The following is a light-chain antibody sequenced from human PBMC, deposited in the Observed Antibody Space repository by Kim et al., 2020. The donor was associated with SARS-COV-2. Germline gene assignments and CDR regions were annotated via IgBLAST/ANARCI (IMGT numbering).Light chain of an antibody. V-gene: IGKV3-15*01. Sequence: EIVMTQSPGTLSVSPGERVTLSYRASQSVSSNLAWYQQKPGQAPRLLIYGASTRASGIPVRFSGSGSGTEFTLTISSLQSEDFAVYYCHQYNNWHAFGQGTKLEI. J-gene: IGKJ2*01. CDR2: GAS. CDR3: HQYNNWHA. CDR1: QSVSSN.